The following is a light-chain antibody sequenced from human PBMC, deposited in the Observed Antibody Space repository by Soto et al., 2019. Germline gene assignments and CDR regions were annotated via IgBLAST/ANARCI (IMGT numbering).Light chain of an antibody. CDR1: SSNIGRNA. CDR3: AAWDDSLNGYV. J-gene: IGLJ1*01. CDR2: YDD. Sequence: QSVVTQPPSVSEAPRQRVTISCSGSSSNIGRNAVNWYQLPPGKAPKLLIYYDDLLPSGVSDRFSGSRSGTSASLAISGLQSEDEADYYCAAWDDSLNGYVFGTGTKVTVL. V-gene: IGLV1-36*01.